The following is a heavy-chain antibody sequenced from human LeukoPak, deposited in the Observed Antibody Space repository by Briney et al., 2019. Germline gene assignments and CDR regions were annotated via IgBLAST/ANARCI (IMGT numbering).Heavy chain of an antibody. J-gene: IGHJ4*02. V-gene: IGHV6-1*01. CDR3: TRDGIRVLDY. D-gene: IGHD1-1*01. Sequence: SQTLALTCAISGDTVSSNSAAWNWIRQSPSRGLEWLGRTYYRSKWYNDYAVSVKSRIVINPDTSKNQFSLQLSSVTPEDTAVYYCTRDGIRVLDYWGQGILVTVSS. CDR2: TYYRSKWYN. CDR1: GDTVSSNSAA.